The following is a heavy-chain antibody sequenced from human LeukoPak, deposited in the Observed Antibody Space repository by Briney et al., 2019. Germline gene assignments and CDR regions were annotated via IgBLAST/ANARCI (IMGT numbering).Heavy chain of an antibody. Sequence: PGGSLRLSCAASRFTFSSYWMTWVRQAPGKGLEWVANINEDGSESKYVDSLKGRFTISRDNARNSLYLQMNSLRVEDTAVYYCARTILTGYEYWGQGTLVTVSS. CDR1: RFTFSSYW. CDR2: INEDGSES. CDR3: ARTILTGYEY. D-gene: IGHD3-9*01. J-gene: IGHJ4*02. V-gene: IGHV3-7*01.